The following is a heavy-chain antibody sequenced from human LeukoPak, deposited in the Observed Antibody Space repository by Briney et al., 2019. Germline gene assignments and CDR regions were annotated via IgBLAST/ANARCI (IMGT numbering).Heavy chain of an antibody. D-gene: IGHD3-3*01. CDR1: GFTFSSYA. V-gene: IGHV3-30-3*01. J-gene: IGHJ4*02. CDR3: AKVIRDFWSGYYSY. Sequence: GGSLRLSCAASGFTFSSYAMHWVRQAPGKGLEWVAVISYDGSNKYYADSVKGRFTISRDNSKNTLYLQMNSLRAEDTAVYYCAKVIRDFWSGYYSYWGQGTLVTVSS. CDR2: ISYDGSNK.